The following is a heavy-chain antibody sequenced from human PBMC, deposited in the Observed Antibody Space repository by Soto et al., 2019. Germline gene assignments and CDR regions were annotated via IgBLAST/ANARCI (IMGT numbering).Heavy chain of an antibody. V-gene: IGHV3-9*01. J-gene: IGHJ5*02. D-gene: IGHD3-16*01. CDR2: ISWNSGSI. Sequence: SLRLSCAASGFTFDDYAMHWVRQAPGKGLEWVSGISWNSGSIGYADSVKGRFTISRDNAKNSLYLQMNSLRAEDTALYYCAKDNMITFGGAPSGFDPWGQGTLVTVSS. CDR1: GFTFDDYA. CDR3: AKDNMITFGGAPSGFDP.